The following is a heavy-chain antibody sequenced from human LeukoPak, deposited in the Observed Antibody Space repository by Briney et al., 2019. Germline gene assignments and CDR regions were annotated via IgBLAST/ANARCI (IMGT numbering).Heavy chain of an antibody. J-gene: IGHJ4*02. V-gene: IGHV4-39*01. CDR3: ARWRGYSSSTIDY. D-gene: IGHD5-12*01. Sequence: PSETLSLTRTVSGDSISSAGYYWGWIRQPPGKGLEWIASIYYSGSTYYNPSLRSRVTISVDKSKTQFSLKLSSVTAADTAVYYCARWRGYSSSTIDYWGQGALVTVSS. CDR2: IYYSGST. CDR1: GDSISSAGYY.